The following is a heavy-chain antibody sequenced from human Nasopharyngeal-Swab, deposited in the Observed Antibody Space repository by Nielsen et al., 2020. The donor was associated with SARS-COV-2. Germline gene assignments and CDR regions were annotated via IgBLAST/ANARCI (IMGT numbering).Heavy chain of an antibody. CDR3: ARERAYSSGLNWFDP. CDR1: GGTFSSYA. Sequence: SVKVSCKASGGTFSSYAISWVRQAPGQGLEWMGGIIPILGIANYAQKFQGRVTITADTSTSTAYMELSSLRSEDTAVYYCARERAYSSGLNWFDPWGQGTLVTVSS. J-gene: IGHJ5*02. D-gene: IGHD6-19*01. CDR2: IIPILGIA. V-gene: IGHV1-69*10.